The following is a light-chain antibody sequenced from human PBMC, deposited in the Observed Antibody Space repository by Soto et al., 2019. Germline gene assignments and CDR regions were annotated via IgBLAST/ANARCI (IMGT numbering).Light chain of an antibody. V-gene: IGLV2-18*02. J-gene: IGLJ1*01. Sequence: QSVLTQPPSVSGSPGQSVAISCTGTSSDVGSSNGVSWYQQPPGTAPKLMIYDVSNRPSGVPDRFSGSKSGNTASLTISGLQAEDESDSYCSSYTSTTTYVFRTGPKV. CDR1: SSDVGSSNG. CDR3: SSYTSTTTYV. CDR2: DVS.